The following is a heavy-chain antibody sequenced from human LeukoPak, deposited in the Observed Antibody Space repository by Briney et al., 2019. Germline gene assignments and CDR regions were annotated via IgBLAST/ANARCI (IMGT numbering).Heavy chain of an antibody. V-gene: IGHV3-7*01. D-gene: IGHD6-19*01. CDR3: ARVGDYSSGWYVHY. CDR1: GFTFSSYW. J-gene: IGHJ4*02. CDR2: IKQDGSEK. Sequence: PGGSLRLSCAASGFTFSSYWMSWVRQAPGKGLEWVANIKQDGSEKYYVDSVKGRFTTSRDNAKNSLYLQMNSLRAEDTAVYYCARVGDYSSGWYVHYWGQGTLVTVSS.